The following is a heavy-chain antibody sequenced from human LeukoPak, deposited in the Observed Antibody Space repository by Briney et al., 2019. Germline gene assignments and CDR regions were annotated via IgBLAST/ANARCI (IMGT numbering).Heavy chain of an antibody. J-gene: IGHJ4*02. CDR1: SGSISSGDYY. CDR3: ALLLWFGELPG. Sequence: SETLSLTCTVSSGSISSGDYYWSWIRQPPGKGLEWIGYIYYSGSTYYNLSLKSRVTIPVDTSKNQLSLKLSSVTAADTAGYNCALLLWFGELPGWGRGTPVTVSS. V-gene: IGHV4-30-4*01. CDR2: IYYSGST. D-gene: IGHD3-10*01.